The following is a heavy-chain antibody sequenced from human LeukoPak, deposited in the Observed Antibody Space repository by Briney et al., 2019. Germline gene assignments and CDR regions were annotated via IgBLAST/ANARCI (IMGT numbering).Heavy chain of an antibody. V-gene: IGHV4-59*08. D-gene: IGHD3-22*01. CDR3: ARNYYYDSSGYYYPDAFDI. J-gene: IGHJ3*02. CDR2: IYYSGST. CDR1: GGSISSYY. Sequence: PSETLSLTCTASGGSISSYYWSWIRQPPGKGLEWIGYIYYSGSTNYNPSLKSRVTISVDTSKNQFSLKLSSVTAADTAVYYCARNYYYDSSGYYYPDAFDIWGQGTMVTVSS.